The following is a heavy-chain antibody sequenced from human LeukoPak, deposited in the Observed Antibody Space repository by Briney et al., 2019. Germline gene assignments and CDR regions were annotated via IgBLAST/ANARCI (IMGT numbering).Heavy chain of an antibody. V-gene: IGHV5-51*01. Sequence: GESLKISCKGSGYSFTSYWIGWVRQMPGKGLEWMEIIYPGDSDTRYSPSFQGQVTISADKSISTAYLQWSSLQASDTAMYYCARVHYYETSDWGNYFDYWGQGTLVTVSS. CDR1: GYSFTSYW. CDR3: ARVHYYETSDWGNYFDY. CDR2: IYPGDSDT. D-gene: IGHD3-22*01. J-gene: IGHJ4*02.